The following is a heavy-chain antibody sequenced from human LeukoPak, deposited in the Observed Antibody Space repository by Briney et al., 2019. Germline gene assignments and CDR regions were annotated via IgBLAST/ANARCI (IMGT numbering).Heavy chain of an antibody. Sequence: SETLSLTCTVSGGSISSSSYYWSWIRQPPGKGLEWIGEINHSGSTNYNPSLKSRVTISVDTSKNQFSLKLSSVTAADTAVYYCARSSSTRLNWFDPWGQGTLVTVSS. V-gene: IGHV4-39*07. CDR2: INHSGST. CDR3: ARSSSTRLNWFDP. D-gene: IGHD2-2*01. CDR1: GGSISSSSYY. J-gene: IGHJ5*02.